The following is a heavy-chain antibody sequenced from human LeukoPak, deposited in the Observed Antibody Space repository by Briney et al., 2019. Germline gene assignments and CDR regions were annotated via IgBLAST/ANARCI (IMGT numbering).Heavy chain of an antibody. Sequence: PGGSLRLSCAASGFTFSSYWMHWVRQTPGKGLVWVSRINSDGNITTYADSVKGRFTISRDNAKNTLYLQMNSLRADDTAVYYCAGGRHDYNPKKGALDYWGQGTLVTVSS. CDR1: GFTFSSYW. D-gene: IGHD5-24*01. V-gene: IGHV3-74*03. CDR3: AGGRHDYNPKKGALDY. J-gene: IGHJ4*02. CDR2: INSDGNIT.